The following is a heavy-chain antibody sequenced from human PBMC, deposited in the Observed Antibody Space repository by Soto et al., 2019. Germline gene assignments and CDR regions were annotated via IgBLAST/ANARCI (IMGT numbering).Heavy chain of an antibody. CDR1: GFPFSDHA. Sequence: GGSLRLSCAASGFPFSDHAMHWVRQTPGKGLEWVSAITGRGDSTYYADSAKGRFTISRDNSKNTLYLQMTSLRAEDTAVYYCARDMGVTGYYHYFDYWGQGTLVTVSS. CDR2: ITGRGDST. J-gene: IGHJ4*02. D-gene: IGHD3-9*01. CDR3: ARDMGVTGYYHYFDY. V-gene: IGHV3-23*01.